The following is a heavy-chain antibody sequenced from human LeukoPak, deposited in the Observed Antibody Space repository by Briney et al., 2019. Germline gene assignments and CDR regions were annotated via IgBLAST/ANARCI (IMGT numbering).Heavy chain of an antibody. CDR1: GFTFSSYA. CDR3: ARGGDYYGSGSYAFDY. D-gene: IGHD3-10*01. CDR2: ISYDGSNK. J-gene: IGHJ4*02. Sequence: PGGSLRLSCAASGFTFSSYAMHWVRQAPGKGLEWVAVISYDGSNKYYADSVKGRLTISRDNSKNTLYLQMNSLRAEDTAVYYCARGGDYYGSGSYAFDYWGQGTLVTVSS. V-gene: IGHV3-30*04.